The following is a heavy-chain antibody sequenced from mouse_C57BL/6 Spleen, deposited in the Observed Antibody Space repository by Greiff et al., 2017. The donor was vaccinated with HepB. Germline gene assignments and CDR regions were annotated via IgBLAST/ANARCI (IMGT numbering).Heavy chain of an antibody. D-gene: IGHD1-1*01. J-gene: IGHJ2*01. V-gene: IGHV14-1*01. CDR2: IDPEDGDT. CDR3: TTPIITTVVANFDY. Sequence: EVHLVESGAELVRPGASVKLSCTASGFNIKDYYMHWVKQRPEQGLEWIGRIDPEDGDTEYAPKFQGKATMTADTSSNTAYLQLSSLTSEDTAVYYCTTPIITTVVANFDYWGQGTTLTVSS. CDR1: GFNIKDYY.